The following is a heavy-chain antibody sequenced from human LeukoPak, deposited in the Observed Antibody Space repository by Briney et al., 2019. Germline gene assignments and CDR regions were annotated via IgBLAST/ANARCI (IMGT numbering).Heavy chain of an antibody. CDR1: GGSFSGYY. J-gene: IGHJ4*02. Sequence: SETLSLTCAVYGGSFSGYYWSWIRQPPGKGLEWIGEINHSGSTKYNPSLKSRVTISIDTSKNQFSLKLSSVTAADTAVYYCASIPTYYYGSGSYGPDYWGQGTLVTVSS. CDR2: INHSGST. CDR3: ASIPTYYYGSGSYGPDY. V-gene: IGHV4-34*01. D-gene: IGHD3-10*01.